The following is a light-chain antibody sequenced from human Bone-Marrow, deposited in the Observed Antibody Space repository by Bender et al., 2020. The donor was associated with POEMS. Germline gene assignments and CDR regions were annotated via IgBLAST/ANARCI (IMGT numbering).Light chain of an antibody. CDR3: HSYTSSTTRI. J-gene: IGLJ2*01. Sequence: SYELTQPPSVSVSPGQTASITCSGDKLGNKYVCWYQQKPGQSPLLVIYQDTQRPSGIPERFSGSNSGNTATLTISGLQAEDEADYYCHSYTSSTTRIFGGGTKVTVL. V-gene: IGLV3-1*01. CDR2: QDT. CDR1: KLGNKY.